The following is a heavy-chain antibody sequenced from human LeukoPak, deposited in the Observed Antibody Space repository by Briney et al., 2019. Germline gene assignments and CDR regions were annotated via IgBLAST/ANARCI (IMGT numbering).Heavy chain of an antibody. Sequence: GGSLRLSCAASGLTFSNAWMSWVRQAPGKGLEWVGRIKSKTDGGTTDYAAPVKGRFTISRDDSKNTLYLQMNSLKTEDTAVYYCTTDPLYSIDLAYYYYGMDVWGQGTTVTVSS. CDR3: TTDPLYSIDLAYYYYGMDV. CDR2: IKSKTDGGTT. D-gene: IGHD6-13*01. V-gene: IGHV3-15*01. J-gene: IGHJ6*02. CDR1: GLTFSNAW.